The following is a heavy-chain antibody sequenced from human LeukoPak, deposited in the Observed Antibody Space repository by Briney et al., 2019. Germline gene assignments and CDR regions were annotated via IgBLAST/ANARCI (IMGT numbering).Heavy chain of an antibody. D-gene: IGHD1-1*01. CDR2: VSPDGHTK. CDR1: GLIFRAYG. V-gene: IGHV3-30*03. J-gene: IGHJ6*02. Sequence: PGGSLRLSCVVSGLIFRAYGMPWGPRAPARGLGWVPVVSPDGHTKFYVDSVRGRFTISRDNSQNTVVLQMDSLTADDTGVYYCTTEDTTWNAYDFWGQGTTVIVSS. CDR3: TTEDTTWNAYDF.